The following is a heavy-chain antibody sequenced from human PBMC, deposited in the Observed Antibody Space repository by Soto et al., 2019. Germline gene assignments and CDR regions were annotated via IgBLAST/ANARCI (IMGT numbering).Heavy chain of an antibody. CDR1: GGSFSGYY. J-gene: IGHJ5*02. CDR3: ARGKWFDP. V-gene: IGHV4-34*01. Sequence: SETLSLTCAVYGGSFSGYYWSWIRQPPGKGLEWIGEINHSGSTNYNPSLKSRVTISVDTSKNQFSLKLSSVTAADTAVYYCARGKWFDPWGQGTLVTVSS. CDR2: INHSGST.